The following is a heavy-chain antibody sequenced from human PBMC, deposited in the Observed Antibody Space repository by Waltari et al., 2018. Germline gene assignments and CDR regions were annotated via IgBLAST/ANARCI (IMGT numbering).Heavy chain of an antibody. CDR3: ARDMDEDHSGNTLDY. J-gene: IGHJ4*02. CDR2: INTDGSAT. V-gene: IGHV3-74*01. CDR1: GFTFSTYW. Sequence: EVQLVESGGGLVQPGGSLSLSCAASGFTFSTYWMPWVRHAPGEGLVWVSRINTDGSATVYADSVKGRFTVSKDNAKSTLYLQMSSLRVEDTAIYYCARDMDEDHSGNTLDYWGQGTLVTVSS. D-gene: IGHD6-13*01.